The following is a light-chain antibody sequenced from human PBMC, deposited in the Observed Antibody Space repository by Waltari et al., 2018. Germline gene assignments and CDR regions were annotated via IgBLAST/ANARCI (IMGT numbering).Light chain of an antibody. Sequence: DIVMTQSPLSLPVTPGEPASISCRSSQSLLHRNGYNSLEWYLQKPGQSPQLLIYMGSNRASGVPDRFSGSGSGTEFTLTISGLQSEDFAVYFCQHYNNWPLTFGGGTKVEIK. J-gene: IGKJ4*01. CDR1: QSLLHRNGYNS. CDR2: MGS. V-gene: IGKV2-28*01. CDR3: QHYNNWPLT.